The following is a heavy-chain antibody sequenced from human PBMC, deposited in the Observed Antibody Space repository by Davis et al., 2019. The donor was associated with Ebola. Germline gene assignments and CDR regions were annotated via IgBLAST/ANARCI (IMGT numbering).Heavy chain of an antibody. D-gene: IGHD1-14*01. V-gene: IGHV5-10-1*01. CDR1: GYSFTNYW. CDR2: IDPRDSYT. J-gene: IGHJ6*02. Sequence: PGGSLRLSCKGSGYSFTNYWISWVRQMPGKGLEWMGRIDPRDSYTNYSPSFQGHVTISADKSISTAYLQWSRLKASDTAMYFCARHRTLYYGLDVRGQGTTVTVSS. CDR3: ARHRTLYYGLDV.